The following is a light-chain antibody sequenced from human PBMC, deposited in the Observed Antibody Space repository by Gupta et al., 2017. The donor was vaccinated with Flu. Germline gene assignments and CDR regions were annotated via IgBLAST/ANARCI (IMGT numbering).Light chain of an antibody. CDR3: QHYNTYPWT. V-gene: IGKV1-5*03. Sequence: DIPMTQSPSTLSASVGDRVTITCRASQTISTWLAWYQQKPGKAPNLLIYKASTLESGVPSRFSGSGSGAEFILTISSLQPDDFATYYCQHYNTYPWTFGQGTKVEIK. J-gene: IGKJ1*01. CDR1: QTISTW. CDR2: KAS.